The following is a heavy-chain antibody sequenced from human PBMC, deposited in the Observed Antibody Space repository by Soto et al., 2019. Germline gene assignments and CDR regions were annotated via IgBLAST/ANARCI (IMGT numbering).Heavy chain of an antibody. J-gene: IGHJ5*02. CDR2: ISSSGSSI. V-gene: IGHV3-48*04. CDR3: ARDGYRIEYYDILTYSNWFDP. CDR1: GFTFSSYA. Sequence: GGSLRLSCAASGFTFSSYAMSWVRQAPGKGLEWVSDISSSGSSIYYADSVKGRFTISRDNAKNSLYLQMNSLRAEDTAVYYCARDGYRIEYYDILTYSNWFDPWGQGTLVTVSS. D-gene: IGHD3-9*01.